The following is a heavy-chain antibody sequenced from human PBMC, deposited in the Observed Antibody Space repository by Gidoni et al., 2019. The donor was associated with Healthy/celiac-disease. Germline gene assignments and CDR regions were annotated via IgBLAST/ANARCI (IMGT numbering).Heavy chain of an antibody. Sequence: QVQLQQWGAGLLKPSETLSLTCAVYGGSFSGYYWSWIRQPPGKGLEWIGEINHSGSTNYNPSLKSRVTISVVTSKNQFSLKLSSVTAADTAVYYCARGVGSSWYPSNWFDPWGQGTLVTVSS. CDR3: ARGVGSSWYPSNWFDP. CDR2: INHSGST. CDR1: GGSFSGYY. J-gene: IGHJ5*02. V-gene: IGHV4-34*01. D-gene: IGHD6-13*01.